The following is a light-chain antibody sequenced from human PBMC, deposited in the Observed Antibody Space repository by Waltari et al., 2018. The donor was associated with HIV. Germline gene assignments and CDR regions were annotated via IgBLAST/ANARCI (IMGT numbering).Light chain of an antibody. Sequence: QSALTQPPSASGSLGQSLTISCPGSSSNIGAYDSVSWFQQHPRSAPKLLLYDVTRRPSTVSDRFSGSRSGSTAFLTVAGLQPDDEATYFCSSYGDSLRVLFGGGTNVTVL. CDR2: DVT. V-gene: IGLV2-8*01. J-gene: IGLJ3*02. CDR3: SSYGDSLRVL. CDR1: SSNIGAYDS.